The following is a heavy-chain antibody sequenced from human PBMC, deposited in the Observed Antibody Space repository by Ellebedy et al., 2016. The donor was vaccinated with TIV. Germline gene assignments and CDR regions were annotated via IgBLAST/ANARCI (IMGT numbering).Heavy chain of an antibody. CDR2: ISSTGSRT. V-gene: IGHV3-23*01. D-gene: IGHD2/OR15-2a*01. Sequence: GESLKIPCPASGFTFSSYAMSWVRPAPGKGLEWVSTISSTGSRTYYADSVEGRFIISIDNSKKTLYLQMNSLRAEDTAGYYCAKGRGGGSDSTAPRYYFDYWGLGTLVTVSS. CDR1: GFTFSSYA. CDR3: AKGRGGGSDSTAPRYYFDY. J-gene: IGHJ4*02.